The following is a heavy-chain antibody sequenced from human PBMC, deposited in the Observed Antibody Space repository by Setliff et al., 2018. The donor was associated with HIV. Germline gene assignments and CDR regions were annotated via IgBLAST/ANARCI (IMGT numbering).Heavy chain of an antibody. Sequence: SVKVSCKASGGTFGSYAVSWVRQAPGQGLEWMGGIIPMFGTAKYAQKFQARVTITTDESTNTVYMELYSLTSEDTAIYYCASSAGAVPTTAPYGDYYYYFYMDVWGKGTTVTVSS. CDR2: IIPMFGTA. CDR3: ASSAGAVPTTAPYGDYYYYFYMDV. CDR1: GGTFGSYA. J-gene: IGHJ6*03. D-gene: IGHD1-1*01. V-gene: IGHV1-69*05.